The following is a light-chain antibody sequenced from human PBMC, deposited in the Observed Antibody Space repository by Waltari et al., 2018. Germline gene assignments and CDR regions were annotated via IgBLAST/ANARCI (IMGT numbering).Light chain of an antibody. CDR1: QSVSSN. CDR2: GAS. Sequence: EIVMTQSPATLSVSPGERATLYCRASQSVSSNLAWYQQKPGQAPRLLIYGASTRATGIPARFSGSGSGTEFTLTISSLQSEDFAVYYCQQYNNWVTFGPGTKVDIK. CDR3: QQYNNWVT. J-gene: IGKJ3*01. V-gene: IGKV3-15*01.